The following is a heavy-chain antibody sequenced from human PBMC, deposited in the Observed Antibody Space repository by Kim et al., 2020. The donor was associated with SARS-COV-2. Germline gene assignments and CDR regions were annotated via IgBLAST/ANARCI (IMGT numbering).Heavy chain of an antibody. J-gene: IGHJ6*02. CDR1: GFTFSNAW. V-gene: IGHV3-15*01. CDR2: IKSKTDGGTT. CDR3: TTDKSKLLWFGELLYNPHYYYYGMDV. D-gene: IGHD3-10*01. Sequence: GGSLRLSCAASGFTFSNAWMSWVRQAPGKGLEWVGRIKSKTDGGTTDYAAPVKGRFTISRDDSKNTLYLQMNSLKTEDTAVYYCTTDKSKLLWFGELLYNPHYYYYGMDVWGQGTTVTVSS.